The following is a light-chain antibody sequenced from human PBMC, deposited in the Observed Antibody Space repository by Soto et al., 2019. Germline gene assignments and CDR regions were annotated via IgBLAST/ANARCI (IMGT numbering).Light chain of an antibody. Sequence: QSVLTQPPSASGSPGQSVTISCTGTSSDVGGYNYVSWYQQHPGKAPKLMIYEVSKRPSGVPDRFSGSKSGNTASLTVSGLQAEDEAEYYCSSYAGSNNLGVVFGGGTKLTVL. CDR1: SSDVGGYNY. CDR3: SSYAGSNNLGVV. J-gene: IGLJ2*01. CDR2: EVS. V-gene: IGLV2-8*01.